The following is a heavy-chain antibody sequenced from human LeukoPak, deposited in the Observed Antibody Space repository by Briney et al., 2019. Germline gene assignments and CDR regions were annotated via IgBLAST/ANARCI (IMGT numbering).Heavy chain of an antibody. CDR1: GGTFSSYV. CDR2: INTNTGNP. Sequence: GASVKVSCKASGGTFSSYVISWVRQAPGQGLEWMGWINTNTGNPTYAQGFTGRFVFSLDTSVSTAYLQISSLKAEDTAVYYCARDRANYDFWSGYFHPSQYYFDYWGQGTLVTVSS. D-gene: IGHD3-3*01. J-gene: IGHJ4*02. V-gene: IGHV7-4-1*02. CDR3: ARDRANYDFWSGYFHPSQYYFDY.